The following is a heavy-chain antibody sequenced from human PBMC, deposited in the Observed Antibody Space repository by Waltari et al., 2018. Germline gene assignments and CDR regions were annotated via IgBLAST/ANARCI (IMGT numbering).Heavy chain of an antibody. V-gene: IGHV4-34*01. CDR3: ASEGVVPAASFDY. CDR1: GGSFSGYY. Sequence: QVQLQQWGAGLLKPSETLSLTCAVYGGSFSGYYWSWIRQPPGKGLEWIGEINHSGSTNYNPSLKSRVTISVDTSKNQFSLKLSSVTAADTAVYYCASEGVVPAASFDYWGQGTLVTVSS. D-gene: IGHD2-2*01. CDR2: INHSGST. J-gene: IGHJ4*02.